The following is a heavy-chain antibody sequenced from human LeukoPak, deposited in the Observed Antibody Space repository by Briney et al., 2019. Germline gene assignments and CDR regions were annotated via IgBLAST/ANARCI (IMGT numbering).Heavy chain of an antibody. Sequence: GGSLRLSCVASGFPFSSYWMTWVRQAPGKGLEWVSSISSSSSYIYYADSVKGRFTISRDNAKNSLYLQMNSLRSEDTAVYYCARVGVDSGSYKGADYWGQGTLVSVSS. CDR3: ARVGVDSGSYKGADY. CDR2: ISSSSSYI. V-gene: IGHV3-21*01. CDR1: GFPFSSYW. J-gene: IGHJ4*02. D-gene: IGHD1-26*01.